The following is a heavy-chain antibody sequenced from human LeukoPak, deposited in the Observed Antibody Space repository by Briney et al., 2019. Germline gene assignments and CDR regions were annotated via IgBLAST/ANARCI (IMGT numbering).Heavy chain of an antibody. CDR1: GYSSSNNW. D-gene: IGHD2-2*01. Sequence: GSPLKISGKGSGYSSSNNWIGWGRPMPEKLLEWMGIIYHGDSDTRYSPTFQGQVTISADKSINTAYLQWSSLKASDTAMYFCAGHGPAAIPPDYWGQGTLVTVSS. CDR3: AGHGPAAIPPDY. CDR2: IYHGDSDT. J-gene: IGHJ4*02. V-gene: IGHV5-51*01.